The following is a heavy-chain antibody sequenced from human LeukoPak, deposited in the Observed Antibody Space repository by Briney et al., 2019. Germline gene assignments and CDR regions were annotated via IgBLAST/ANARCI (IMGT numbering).Heavy chain of an antibody. J-gene: IGHJ4*02. V-gene: IGHV3-53*01. CDR1: GFTVSSNY. Sequence: HPGGSLRLSCAASGFTVSSNYMSWVRQAPGKGLEWVSVIYSGDNTYYADSVRGRFTISRDNSKNTLHLQLNSLRAEDTAVYYCAKSHRGHCSTATCDDEGDYWGQGTLVTVSS. CDR2: IYSGDNT. CDR3: AKSHRGHCSTATCDDEGDY. D-gene: IGHD2-2*01.